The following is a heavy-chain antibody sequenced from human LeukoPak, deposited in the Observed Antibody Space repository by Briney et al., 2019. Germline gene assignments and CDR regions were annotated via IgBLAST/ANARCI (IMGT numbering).Heavy chain of an antibody. J-gene: IGHJ4*02. CDR3: ARGGWELPPHYFDY. CDR1: VGSISIYY. D-gene: IGHD1-26*01. Sequence: SETLSLTCTVSVGSISIYYWSWIRQPPGKGLECIVYIYYSVSTNYNPSLKSLVTLSVDTSKNQFSLKLSSVTAADTAVYYCARGGWELPPHYFDYWGQGTLVSVSS. CDR2: IYYSVST. V-gene: IGHV4-59*01.